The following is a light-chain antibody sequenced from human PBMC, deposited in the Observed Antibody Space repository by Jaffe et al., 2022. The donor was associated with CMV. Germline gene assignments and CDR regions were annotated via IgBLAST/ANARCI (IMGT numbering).Light chain of an antibody. CDR2: WNN. Sequence: QSVLTQPPSASGTPGQRVTISCSGSSSNIGKNYVYWYQQVPGTAPKLLIHWNNQRPSGVPDRFSASKSGTSASLAISGLRSDDEADYYCATWDDSLRGTWVFGGGTTLTVL. V-gene: IGLV1-47*01. CDR1: SSNIGKNY. J-gene: IGLJ3*02. CDR3: ATWDDSLRGTWV.